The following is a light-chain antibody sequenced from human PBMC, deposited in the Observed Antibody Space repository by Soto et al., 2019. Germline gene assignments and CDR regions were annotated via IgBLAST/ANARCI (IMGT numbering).Light chain of an antibody. CDR1: QGISSY. J-gene: IGKJ2*01. V-gene: IGKV1-9*01. CDR3: QQLNSYPNT. Sequence: DIQLTQSPSFLSASVGDRVTITCRASQGISSYLAWYQQKPGKAPKLLIYAASTLQSGVPSRFSGSGSVTEFTLPISNLQPEDFATYYCQQLNSYPNTFGQGTKLEIK. CDR2: AAS.